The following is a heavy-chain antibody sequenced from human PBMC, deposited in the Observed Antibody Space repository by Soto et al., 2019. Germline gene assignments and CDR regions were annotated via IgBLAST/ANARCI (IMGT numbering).Heavy chain of an antibody. J-gene: IGHJ6*02. V-gene: IGHV1-69*01. CDR2: TIPMCGTP. CDR1: GGTFSKYA. CDR3: ARPLRDRNYYYGMAV. D-gene: IGHD3-22*01. Sequence: QVQLVQSGAEMQQPGASVRVSCKASGGTFSKYAFSWVRQAPGQGLEWLGGTIPMCGTPNYAQKFQGRVAISADESTDTVYMELSSLRSEDTAVYFCARPLRDRNYYYGMAVWGQGTTVTVSS.